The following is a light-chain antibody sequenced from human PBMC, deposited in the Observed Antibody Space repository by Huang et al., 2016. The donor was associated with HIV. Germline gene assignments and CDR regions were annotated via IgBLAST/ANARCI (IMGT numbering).Light chain of an antibody. CDR3: QQYNDWSAVT. V-gene: IGKV3-15*01. CDR2: EAS. CDR1: QNIGGS. Sequence: EIVMTQSPATLSVSPGERATLSCRASQNIGGSLAWYQKKPGQAPRLLIYEASTRATGIPARLSGSECGTDFTLTISSLQSEDFAVYYCQQYNDWSAVTFGGGTKVEI. J-gene: IGKJ4*01.